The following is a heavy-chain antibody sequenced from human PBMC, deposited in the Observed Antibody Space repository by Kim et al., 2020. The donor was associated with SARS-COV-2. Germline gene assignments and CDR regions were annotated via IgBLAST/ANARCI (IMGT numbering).Heavy chain of an antibody. V-gene: IGHV4-61*01. CDR2: VYFDGRT. D-gene: IGHD2-15*01. J-gene: IGHJ4*02. Sequence: SETLSLTCTVSGGSVSSGSYYWSWIRQSPGKGLEWIGHVYFDGRTDSNPSLKSRVTILLDTSKNQFSLKLRSVTAAATAVYYCARDQGRRGYVDYWGQG. CDR3: ARDQGRRGYVDY. CDR1: GGSVSSGSYY.